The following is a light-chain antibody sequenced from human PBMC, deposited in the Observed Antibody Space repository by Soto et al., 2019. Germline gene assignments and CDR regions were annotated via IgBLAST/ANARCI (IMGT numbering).Light chain of an antibody. CDR2: DAS. CDR1: QDIRGS. J-gene: IGKJ2*01. CDR3: QQYYGSPYT. Sequence: DTQMTQSPSTLSASVGDRVTITCRASQDIRGSLAWYQQKSGKAPKLLIYDASTLESGAPSRLSGSGSGTEFTLTISSLQPDDFATYHCQQYYGSPYTFGQGTKVDIK. V-gene: IGKV1-5*01.